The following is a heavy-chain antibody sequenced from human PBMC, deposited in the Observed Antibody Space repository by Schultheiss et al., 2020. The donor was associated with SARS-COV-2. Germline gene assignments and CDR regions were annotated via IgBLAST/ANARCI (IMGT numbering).Heavy chain of an antibody. CDR2: IKSKTDGGTT. CDR3: TTDALLFSYGMDV. D-gene: IGHD3-10*02. CDR1: GFTFSNAW. Sequence: GGSLRLSCAASGFTFSNAWMNWVRQAPGKGLEWVGRIKSKTDGGTTDYAAPVKGRFTISRDDSKSIAYLQMNSLKTEDTAVYYCTTDALLFSYGMDVWGQGTTVTVSS. J-gene: IGHJ6*02. V-gene: IGHV3-15*07.